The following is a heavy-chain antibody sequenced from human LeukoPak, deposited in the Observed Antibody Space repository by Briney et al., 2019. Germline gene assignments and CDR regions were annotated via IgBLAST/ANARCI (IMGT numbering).Heavy chain of an antibody. J-gene: IGHJ3*02. V-gene: IGHV3-23*01. Sequence: GGSLRLSCAASGFTFSSYAMSWVRQAPGKGLEWVSAISGSGGSTYYADSVKGRFAISRDNSKNTLYLQMNSLRAEDTAVYYCAKNQKSNYDFWSGGVAFDIWGQGTMVTVSS. CDR3: AKNQKSNYDFWSGGVAFDI. CDR2: ISGSGGST. CDR1: GFTFSSYA. D-gene: IGHD3-3*01.